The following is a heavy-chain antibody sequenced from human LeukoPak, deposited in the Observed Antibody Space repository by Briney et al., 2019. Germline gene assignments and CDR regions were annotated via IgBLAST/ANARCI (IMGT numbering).Heavy chain of an antibody. Sequence: PGGSLRLSCAASGFTFSNYWMSWVRQAPGKGLERVASIKQDGSEKHYVDSVKGRFTISRDNAKNSLYLQMNSLRAEDTAVYYCARGIVAFDYWGQGTLVTVSS. CDR3: ARGIVAFDY. CDR2: IKQDGSEK. CDR1: GFTFSNYW. J-gene: IGHJ4*02. V-gene: IGHV3-7*05. D-gene: IGHD2/OR15-2a*01.